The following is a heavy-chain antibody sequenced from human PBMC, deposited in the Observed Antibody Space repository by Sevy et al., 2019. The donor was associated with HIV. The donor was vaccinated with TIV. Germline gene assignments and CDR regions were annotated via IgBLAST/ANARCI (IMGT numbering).Heavy chain of an antibody. Sequence: GGSLRLSCAASGFTFDDYAMHWVRQGPGKGLEWVSGISWNSGSIGYAESVKGRFTISRDNAKNSLYLQMNSLRAEDTALYYCAKDISGGYNFGGIDYWGQGTLVTVSS. CDR2: ISWNSGSI. CDR3: AKDISGGYNFGGIDY. CDR1: GFTFDDYA. J-gene: IGHJ4*02. V-gene: IGHV3-9*01. D-gene: IGHD5-18*01.